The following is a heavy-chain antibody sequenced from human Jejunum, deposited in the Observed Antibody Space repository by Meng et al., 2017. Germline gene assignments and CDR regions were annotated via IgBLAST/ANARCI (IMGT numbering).Heavy chain of an antibody. V-gene: IGHV4-61*01. CDR3: AREYCISTTCYFDS. CDR2: RYYSGST. D-gene: IGHD2-2*01. CDR1: GGSVSSTNCY. J-gene: IGHJ4*02. Sequence: QGPLPESGPGRVRPSETLSLTCTVSGGSVSSTNCYWSWIRQPPGKGLEWIGYRYYSGSTNYNPSLKSRVAISVDTSKSQFSLKLFSVTAADTAVYYCAREYCISTTCYFDSWGQGTLVTVSS.